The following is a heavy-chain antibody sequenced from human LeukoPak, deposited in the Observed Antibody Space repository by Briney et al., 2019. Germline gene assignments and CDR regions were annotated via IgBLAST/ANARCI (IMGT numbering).Heavy chain of an antibody. V-gene: IGHV4-31*03. D-gene: IGHD5-18*01. CDR2: IYYSGST. CDR1: GGSISSGGYY. Sequence: SEPLSLTCTVSGGSISSGGYYWSWIRQHPGKGLEWIGYIYYSGSTYYNPSLKSRVTISVDTSKDQFSLKLSSVTAADTAVYYCARVLSRRDLWLDYWGQGTLVTVSS. J-gene: IGHJ4*02. CDR3: ARVLSRRDLWLDY.